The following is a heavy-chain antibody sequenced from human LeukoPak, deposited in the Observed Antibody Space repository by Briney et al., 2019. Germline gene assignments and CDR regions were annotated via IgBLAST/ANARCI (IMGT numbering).Heavy chain of an antibody. CDR1: GFTFSGFA. CDR2: IRSKANSYAT. J-gene: IGHJ4*02. Sequence: PGGSLKLSCAASGFTFSGFAMHWVRQASGKGLEWVGRIRSKANSYATAYAASVKGRFTISRDDSKNTAYLQMNSLKTEDTAVYYCTINYYDSSGYYYLEYWGQGTLVTVSS. CDR3: TINYYDSSGYYYLEY. V-gene: IGHV3-73*01. D-gene: IGHD3-22*01.